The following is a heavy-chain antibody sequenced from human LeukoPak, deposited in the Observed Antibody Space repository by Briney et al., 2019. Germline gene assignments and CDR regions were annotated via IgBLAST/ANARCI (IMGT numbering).Heavy chain of an antibody. CDR1: GYSFTSYW. V-gene: IGHV5-51*01. Sequence: GESLKISCKGFGYSFTSYWIGWVRQMPGKGLEWMGIIYPGDSDTRYSPSFQGQVTISADKSISTAYLQWSSLKASDTAMYYCARQTMVSSRGFDPWGQGTLVTVSS. D-gene: IGHD3-10*01. CDR3: ARQTMVSSRGFDP. CDR2: IYPGDSDT. J-gene: IGHJ5*02.